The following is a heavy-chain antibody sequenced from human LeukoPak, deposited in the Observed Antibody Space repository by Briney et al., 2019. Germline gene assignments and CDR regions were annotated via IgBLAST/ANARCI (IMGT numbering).Heavy chain of an antibody. V-gene: IGHV1-18*01. J-gene: IGHJ6*02. CDR1: GYTFTSYG. CDR2: ISAYNGNT. D-gene: IGHD3-10*01. CDR3: ARDRRLGSGIHHGMDV. Sequence: GASVKVSCKASGYTFTSYGISWVRQAPGQGLEWMGWISAYNGNTNYAQKLQGRVTMTTDTSTSTAYMELRSLRSDDTAVYYCARDRRLGSGIHHGMDVWGQGTTVTVSS.